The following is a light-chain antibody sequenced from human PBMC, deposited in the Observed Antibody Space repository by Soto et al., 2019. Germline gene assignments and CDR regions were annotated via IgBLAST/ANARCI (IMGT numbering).Light chain of an antibody. V-gene: IGKV2-28*01. J-gene: IGKJ1*01. Sequence: DIVMTQSPLSLPVTPGEPASISCRSSQSLLHSNGYNYLDWYLQKPGQSPQLLIYLGSNRASGVADRFSGSGSGTDFTLKISRVEAEYVGVYSCMQHLQTPWTFGQGTKVQIK. CDR2: LGS. CDR3: MQHLQTPWT. CDR1: QSLLHSNGYNY.